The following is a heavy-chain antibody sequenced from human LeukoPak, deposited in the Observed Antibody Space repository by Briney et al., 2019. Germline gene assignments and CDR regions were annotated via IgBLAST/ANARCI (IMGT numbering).Heavy chain of an antibody. J-gene: IGHJ4*02. Sequence: GRSLRLSCAASGFTFSSYGMHWVRQAPGKGLEWVAVIWYDGSNKYYADSVKGRFTISRDNSKNTLYLQMNSLRAEDTAVYYCAKDKSGYYSSDYFDYWGLGTLVTVSS. V-gene: IGHV3-33*06. CDR3: AKDKSGYYSSDYFDY. D-gene: IGHD3-22*01. CDR2: IWYDGSNK. CDR1: GFTFSSYG.